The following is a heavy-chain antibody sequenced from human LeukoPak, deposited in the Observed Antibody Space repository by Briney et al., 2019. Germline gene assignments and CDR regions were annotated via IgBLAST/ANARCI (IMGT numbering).Heavy chain of an antibody. CDR1: GGSISSGGYY. J-gene: IGHJ4*02. V-gene: IGHV4-31*03. Sequence: SETLSLTCTVSGGSISSGGYYWSWIRQHPGQGLEWIGYIHYTGSTYYNPSLQSRVTISIDTSKNQFSLKVSSVTAADTAVYYCAREGGPYRPLDYSGQGTLVTVSS. CDR3: AREGGPYRPLDY. CDR2: IHYTGST.